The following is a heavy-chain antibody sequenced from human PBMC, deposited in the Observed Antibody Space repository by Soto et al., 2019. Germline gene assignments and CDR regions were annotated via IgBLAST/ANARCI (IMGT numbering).Heavy chain of an antibody. Sequence: LRLSCATYGFSFSSYAMSWVRQAPGTGLEWVSAISGGITYYADSVKGRFTISRDNSKSTLHLQMDSLRAEDTAPYYCTRHAYDSDWHYYFDYWGQGTPVTVSS. J-gene: IGHJ4*02. CDR3: TRHAYDSDWHYYFDY. D-gene: IGHD6-19*01. CDR1: GFSFSSYA. V-gene: IGHV3-23*01. CDR2: ISGGIT.